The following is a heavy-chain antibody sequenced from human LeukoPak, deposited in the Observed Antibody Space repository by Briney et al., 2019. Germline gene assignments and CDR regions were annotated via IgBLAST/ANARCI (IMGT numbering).Heavy chain of an antibody. CDR2: ISGSGGST. V-gene: IGHV3-23*01. Sequence: GSLRLSCAASGFTFSSYAMSWVRQAPGKGLEWVSAISGSGGSTYYADSVKGRFTISRDNSKNTLYLQMNSLRVEDTAVYYCAKGITPYYYYGMDVWGQGTTVTVSS. CDR3: AKGITPYYYYGMDV. D-gene: IGHD1-14*01. CDR1: GFTFSSYA. J-gene: IGHJ6*02.